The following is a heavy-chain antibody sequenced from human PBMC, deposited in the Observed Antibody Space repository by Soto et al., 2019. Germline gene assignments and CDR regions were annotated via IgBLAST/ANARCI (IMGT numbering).Heavy chain of an antibody. D-gene: IGHD2-15*01. Sequence: EVQLVESGGGLVQPGGSLKLSCAASEFTFSGSAMHWVRQASGKGLEWVGRIRSKANSYATAYAASVKGRFTISRDDSKNTAYLQMNSLKTEDTAVYYCTRRECSGGSCYDYYYGMDVWGQGTTVTVSS. CDR2: IRSKANSYAT. CDR1: EFTFSGSA. V-gene: IGHV3-73*02. CDR3: TRRECSGGSCYDYYYGMDV. J-gene: IGHJ6*02.